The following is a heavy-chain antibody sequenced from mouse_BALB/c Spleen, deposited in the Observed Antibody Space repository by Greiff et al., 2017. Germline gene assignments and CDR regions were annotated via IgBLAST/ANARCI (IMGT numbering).Heavy chain of an antibody. Sequence: QVQLKQSGAELAKPGASVKMSCKASGYTFTSYWMHWVKQRPGQGLEWIGYINPSTGYTEYNQKFKDKATLTADKSSSTAYMQLSSLTSEDSAVYYCARYGNYGEVCDYWGQGTTLTVSS. D-gene: IGHD2-1*01. CDR3: ARYGNYGEVCDY. J-gene: IGHJ2*01. V-gene: IGHV1-7*01. CDR2: INPSTGYT. CDR1: GYTFTSYW.